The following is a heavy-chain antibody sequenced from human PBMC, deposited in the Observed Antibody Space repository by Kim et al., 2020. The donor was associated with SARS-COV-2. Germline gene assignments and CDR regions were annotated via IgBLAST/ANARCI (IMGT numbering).Heavy chain of an antibody. V-gene: IGHV1-69*13. CDR1: GGTFSSYA. CDR2: IIPIFGTA. D-gene: IGHD1-26*01. CDR3: ARWDCGSYYECPSYYYYGMDV. Sequence: SVKVSCKASGGTFSSYAISWVRQAPGQGLEWMGGIIPIFGTANYAQKFQGRVTITADESTSTAYMELSSLRSEDTAVYYCARWDCGSYYECPSYYYYGMDVWGQGTTVTVSS. J-gene: IGHJ6*02.